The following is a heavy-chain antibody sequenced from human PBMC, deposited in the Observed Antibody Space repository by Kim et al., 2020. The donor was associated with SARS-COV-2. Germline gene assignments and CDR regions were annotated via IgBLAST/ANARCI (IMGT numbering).Heavy chain of an antibody. V-gene: IGHV4-34*01. CDR1: GGSFSGYY. CDR2: INHSGST. D-gene: IGHD3-9*01. Sequence: SETLSLTCAVYGGSFSGYYWSWIRQPPGKGLEWIGEINHSGSTNYNPSLKSRVTISVDTSKNQFSLKLSSVTAVDTAVYYCASAGLRYFDWLFPFDYWGQGTLVTVSS. J-gene: IGHJ4*02. CDR3: ASAGLRYFDWLFPFDY.